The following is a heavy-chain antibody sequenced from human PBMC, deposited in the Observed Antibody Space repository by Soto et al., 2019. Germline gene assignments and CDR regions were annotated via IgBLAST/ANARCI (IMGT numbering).Heavy chain of an antibody. CDR1: EFTFSPYP. V-gene: IGHV3-30*09. CDR2: ISFDGANK. J-gene: IGHJ6*02. D-gene: IGHD6-6*01. CDR3: AKDQSSSSNYYHAIDV. Sequence: EQLVESGGGVVQPGRPLRLSCAASEFTFSPYPMHWVRQAPGKGLEWVAVISFDGANKYYADSVKGRLAISRDNSMNPLYLQMNSLRTEDTDVYYCAKDQSSSSNYYHAIDVCCPGTTFTVSS.